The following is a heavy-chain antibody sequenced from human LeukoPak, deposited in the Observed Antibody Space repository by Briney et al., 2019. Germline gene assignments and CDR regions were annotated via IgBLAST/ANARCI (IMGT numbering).Heavy chain of an antibody. V-gene: IGHV3-33*01. CDR2: IYDDGSKE. Sequence: PRGSLRLSCAAPGFTFSNNGMHWVRQAPGKGLEWVAVIYDDGSKESFADSVKGRFTISRDNSKNTVVLQMNSLRGEDTSVYYCARDFKSGYVDSWGQGTLVTVSS. CDR1: GFTFSNNG. J-gene: IGHJ4*02. CDR3: ARDFKSGYVDS. D-gene: IGHD3-3*01.